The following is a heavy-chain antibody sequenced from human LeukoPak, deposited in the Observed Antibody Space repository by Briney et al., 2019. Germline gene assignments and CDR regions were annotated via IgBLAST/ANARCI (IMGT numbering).Heavy chain of an antibody. CDR1: GGSISSYY. J-gene: IGHJ3*02. D-gene: IGHD3-22*01. CDR3: ARDASYYDSSGYSFFDI. CDR2: IYYSGST. V-gene: IGHV4-59*01. Sequence: SETLSLTCTVSGGSISSYYWSWIRQPPGKGPEWIGYIYYSGSTNYNPSLKSRVTISVDTSKNQFSLKLSSVTAADTAVYYCARDASYYDSSGYSFFDIWGQGTMVTVSP.